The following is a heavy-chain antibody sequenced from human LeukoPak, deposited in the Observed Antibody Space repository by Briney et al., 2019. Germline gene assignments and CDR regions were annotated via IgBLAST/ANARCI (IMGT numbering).Heavy chain of an antibody. D-gene: IGHD6-13*01. CDR3: AKGSSAVGGGRHVDY. CDR2: ISDTGDST. V-gene: IGHV3-23*01. J-gene: IGHJ4*02. CDR1: GFTFSSYV. Sequence: GGSLRLSCASSGFTFSSYVMTWIRQAPGKGLEWVSGISDTGDSTYYADSVKGRFTISRDNSKNTVYLQMNSLRAEDTAVYYCAKGSSAVGGGRHVDYWGQGTLVTVSS.